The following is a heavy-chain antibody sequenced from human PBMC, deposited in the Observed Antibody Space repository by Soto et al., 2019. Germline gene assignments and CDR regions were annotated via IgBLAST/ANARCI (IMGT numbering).Heavy chain of an antibody. CDR3: ARDSYCSGGSCPPKGNY. V-gene: IGHV1-18*01. CDR2: ISAYNGNT. CDR1: GYTFTNFG. D-gene: IGHD2-15*01. J-gene: IGHJ4*02. Sequence: ASVKVSCKASGYTFTNFGISWVRQAPGQGLEWMGRISAYNGNTNYAQNFQGRVTMTTDTSTSTAYMELRSLRSEDTAVYYCARDSYCSGGSCPPKGNYWGQGTLVTVSS.